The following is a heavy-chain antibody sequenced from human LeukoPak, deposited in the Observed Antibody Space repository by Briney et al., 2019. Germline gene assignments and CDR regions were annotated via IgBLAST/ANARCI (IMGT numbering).Heavy chain of an antibody. Sequence: PGGSLRLSCAASGSIFSSYAMHWVRQAPGKGLEWVAVISYDGSEKYYADSVKGRFTISRDNSKNTLYLQMNSLRAEDTAVYYCTTDRDYWGQGTLVTVSS. CDR2: ISYDGSEK. CDR1: GSIFSSYA. J-gene: IGHJ4*02. V-gene: IGHV3-30-3*01. CDR3: TTDRDY.